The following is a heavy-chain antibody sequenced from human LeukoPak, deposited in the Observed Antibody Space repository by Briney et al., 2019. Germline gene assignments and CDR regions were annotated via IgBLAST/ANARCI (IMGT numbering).Heavy chain of an antibody. J-gene: IGHJ4*02. Sequence: GGSLRLSCAASGFTFSSYSMNWVRQAPGKGLEWVSSISSSSSYIYYADSVKGRFTISRDNAKNSLYLQMNSLRAEDTAVYYCARDHSSGWPGVFDYWGQGTLVTVSS. D-gene: IGHD6-19*01. CDR3: ARDHSSGWPGVFDY. CDR1: GFTFSSYS. V-gene: IGHV3-21*01. CDR2: ISSSSSYI.